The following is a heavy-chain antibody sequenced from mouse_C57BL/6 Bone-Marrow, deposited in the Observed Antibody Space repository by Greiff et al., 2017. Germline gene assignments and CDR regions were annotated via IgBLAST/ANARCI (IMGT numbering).Heavy chain of an antibody. Sequence: EVQLQQSGPELVKPGASVKISCKASGYTFTDYYMNWVKQSHGKSLEWIGDINPNNGGTSYNQKFKGKATLTVDKSSSTAYMELRSLTSEDSAVYYCARGLKLSWFAYWGQGTLVTVSA. V-gene: IGHV1-26*01. CDR1: GYTFTDYY. CDR2: INPNNGGT. J-gene: IGHJ3*01. CDR3: ARGLKLSWFAY.